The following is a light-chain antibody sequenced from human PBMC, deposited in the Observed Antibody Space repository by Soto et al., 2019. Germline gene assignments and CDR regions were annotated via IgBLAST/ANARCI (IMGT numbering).Light chain of an antibody. J-gene: IGLJ2*01. CDR3: CSYAGSDILI. CDR2: DVT. Sequence: QSVLTQPRSVSGSPGQSVTISCTGTSSDVGGYNYVSWYQRHPGKAPKLILSDVTKRPSGVPDRFSGSKSGNTASLTISGLQAEDEADYDCCSYAGSDILIFGGGTKLTVL. V-gene: IGLV2-11*01. CDR1: SSDVGGYNY.